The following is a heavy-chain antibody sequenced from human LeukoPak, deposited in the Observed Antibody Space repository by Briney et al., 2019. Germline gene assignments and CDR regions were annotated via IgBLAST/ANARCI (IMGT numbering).Heavy chain of an antibody. J-gene: IGHJ6*03. CDR2: IKQDGSEK. V-gene: IGHV3-7*01. Sequence: GGPLRLSCAASGFTFSSYWMSWVRQAPGKGLEWVANIKQDGSEKYYVDSVKGRFTIPSDNAKNSLYLQMNSLSAEDTAVYYCARVEGNPAEYYYYYYMDVWGKGTTVTVSS. D-gene: IGHD2/OR15-2a*01. CDR1: GFTFSSYW. CDR3: ARVEGNPAEYYYYYYMDV.